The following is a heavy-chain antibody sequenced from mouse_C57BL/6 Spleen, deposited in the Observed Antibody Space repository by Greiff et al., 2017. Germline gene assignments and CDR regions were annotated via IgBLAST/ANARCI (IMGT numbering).Heavy chain of an antibody. Sequence: QVQLQQPGAELVKPGASVKLSCKASGYTFTSYWMQWVKQRPGQGLEWIGEIDPSDSYTNYNQKFKGKATLTVDTSSSTAYMQLSSLTSEDSAVYYCERTGNYEGCWGQGTTLTVSS. CDR1: GYTFTSYW. V-gene: IGHV1-50*01. CDR3: ERTGNYEGC. CDR2: IDPSDSYT. D-gene: IGHD3-3*01. J-gene: IGHJ2*01.